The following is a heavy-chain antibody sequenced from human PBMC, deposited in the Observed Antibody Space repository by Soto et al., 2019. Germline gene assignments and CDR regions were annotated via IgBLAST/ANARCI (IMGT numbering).Heavy chain of an antibody. CDR3: ARDLGYCSSTSCYFYYYGMDV. Sequence: ASVKVSCKASGYTFTGYYMHWVRQAPGQGLEWMGWINPNSGGTNYAQKFQGRVTMTRDTSISTAYMELSRLRSDDTAVYYCARDLGYCSSTSCYFYYYGMDVWGQGTTVTVSS. J-gene: IGHJ6*02. D-gene: IGHD2-2*01. V-gene: IGHV1-2*02. CDR1: GYTFTGYY. CDR2: INPNSGGT.